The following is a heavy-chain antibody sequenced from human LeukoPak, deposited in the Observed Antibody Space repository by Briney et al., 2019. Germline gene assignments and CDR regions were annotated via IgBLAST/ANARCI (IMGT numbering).Heavy chain of an antibody. CDR3: ARDPSGSWQRFDY. V-gene: IGHV1-46*01. CDR1: GFTFSGYY. Sequence: ASVKVSCKASGFTFSGYYMHWVRQAPGQGLEWMGVINPNGGGTAYVEKFQGRVTMTRDTSTSTVYMQLNSLRSEDMAVYYCARDPSGSWQRFDYWGQGTLVTVSS. CDR2: INPNGGGT. D-gene: IGHD1-26*01. J-gene: IGHJ4*02.